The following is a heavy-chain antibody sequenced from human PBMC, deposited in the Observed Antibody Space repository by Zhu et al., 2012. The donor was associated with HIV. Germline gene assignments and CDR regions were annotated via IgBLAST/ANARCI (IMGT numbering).Heavy chain of an antibody. CDR2: INTSGST. J-gene: IGHJ4*02. D-gene: IGHD3-10*01. Sequence: QVQLQESGPGLVKPSETLSLTCTVSGGSISSYYWSWIRQPAGKGLEWIGRINTSGSTNYNPSLKSRVTMSVDSSENQFSLKLNPVTAADTAAYYCARLYGSGSFDNWGQGTLVTVSS. V-gene: IGHV4-4*07. CDR1: GGSISSYY. CDR3: ARLYGSGSFDN.